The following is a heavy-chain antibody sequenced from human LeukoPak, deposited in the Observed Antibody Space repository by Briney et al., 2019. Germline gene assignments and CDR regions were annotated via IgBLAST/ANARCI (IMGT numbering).Heavy chain of an antibody. CDR3: AKLNWAYCGGDCPIYGMDV. CDR2: IRYDGGNK. CDR1: GFTFSSYG. D-gene: IGHD2-21*02. V-gene: IGHV3-30*02. J-gene: IGHJ6*02. Sequence: GGSLRLSCAASGFTFSSYGMHWVRQAPGKGLEWVAFIRYDGGNKYYADSVKGRFTISRDNSKNTLYLQMNSLRAEDTAVYYCAKLNWAYCGGDCPIYGMDVWGQGTTVTVSS.